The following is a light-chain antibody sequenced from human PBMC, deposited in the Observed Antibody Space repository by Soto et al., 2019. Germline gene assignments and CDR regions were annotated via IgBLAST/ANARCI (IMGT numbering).Light chain of an antibody. V-gene: IGKV1-39*01. CDR2: AAS. CDR3: QQSYSTPLT. CDR1: QSISSY. Sequence: DIHMTQSPSSLSASVGDRVTITCRASQSISSYLNWYQQKPGKAPKLLIYAASSLQSGVPSRFSGSGSGTDFTLTISSLQPEDFATYYCQQSYSTPLTFGPGTKVDI. J-gene: IGKJ3*01.